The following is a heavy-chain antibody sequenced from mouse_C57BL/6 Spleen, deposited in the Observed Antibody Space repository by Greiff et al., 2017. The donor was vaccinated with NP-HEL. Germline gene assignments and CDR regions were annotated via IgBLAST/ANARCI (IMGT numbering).Heavy chain of an antibody. CDR1: GYTFTSYW. D-gene: IGHD3-2*02. CDR2: INPSNGGT. V-gene: IGHV1-53*01. J-gene: IGHJ2*01. CDR3: ARSTAQGAYFDY. Sequence: QVQLKQPGTELVKPGASVKLSCKASGYTFTSYWMHWVKQRPGQGLEWIGNINPSNGGTNYNEKFKSKSTLTVDKSSSTAYMQLSSLTSEDSAVYYCARSTAQGAYFDYWGQGTTLTVSS.